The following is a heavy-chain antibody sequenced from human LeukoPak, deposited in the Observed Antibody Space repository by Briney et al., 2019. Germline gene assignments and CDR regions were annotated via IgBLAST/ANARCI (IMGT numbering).Heavy chain of an antibody. V-gene: IGHV4-39*07. CDR2: INHSGST. Sequence: PSETLSLTCTVSGGSISSSSYYWGWIRQPPGKGLEWIGEINHSGSTNYNPSLKSRVTISVDTSKNQFSLKLSSVTAADTAVYYCARAPGAFDIWGQGTMVTVSS. CDR1: GGSISSSSYY. CDR3: ARAPGAFDI. J-gene: IGHJ3*02.